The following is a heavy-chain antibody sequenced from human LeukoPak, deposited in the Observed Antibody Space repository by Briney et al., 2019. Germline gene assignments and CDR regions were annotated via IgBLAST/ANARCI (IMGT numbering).Heavy chain of an antibody. J-gene: IGHJ4*02. CDR3: ARDQPEHYLPSDY. CDR2: ISYDGNNI. V-gene: IGHV3-30-3*01. CDR1: GFTFSSYA. D-gene: IGHD1-14*01. Sequence: GGSLRLSCAASGFTFSSYAMHWVRQAPGKGLQWVAFISYDGNNIRYADSVKGRFTISRDNSKNTLYLQMNSLRLEDTAVFYCARDQPEHYLPSDYWGQGTLVTVSS.